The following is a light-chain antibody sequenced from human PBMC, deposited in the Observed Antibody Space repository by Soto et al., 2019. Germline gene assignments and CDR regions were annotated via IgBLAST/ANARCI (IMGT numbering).Light chain of an antibody. V-gene: IGLV8-61*01. J-gene: IGLJ3*02. CDR1: SGSVSINYY. CDR3: VLYLGSGIWV. CDR2: GTS. Sequence: QAVVTQEPSFSVSPGRTVTLTCGLSSGSVSINYYPSWYQQTPGQAPRTLIYGTSTRSSGVPDRFSGSILGDKAALTITGAQADDESDYYCVLYLGSGIWVFGGGTKLTVL.